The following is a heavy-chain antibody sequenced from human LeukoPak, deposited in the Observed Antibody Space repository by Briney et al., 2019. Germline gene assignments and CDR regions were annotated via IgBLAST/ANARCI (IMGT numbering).Heavy chain of an antibody. V-gene: IGHV1-18*01. CDR3: AITMISYGMDV. CDR1: GYTFTSYG. J-gene: IGHJ6*02. CDR2: ISAYNGNT. D-gene: IGHD3-22*01. Sequence: ASVKVSCKASGYTFTSYGISWVRQAPGQGLEWMGWISAYNGNTNYAQKFQGRVTMTRDTSISTAYMELSRLRSDDTAVYYCAITMISYGMDVWGQGTTVTVSS.